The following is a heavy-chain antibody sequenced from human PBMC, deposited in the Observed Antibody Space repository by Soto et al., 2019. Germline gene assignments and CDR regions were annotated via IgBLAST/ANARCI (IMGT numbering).Heavy chain of an antibody. CDR3: ASSSRVLLDY. CDR2: IIPILGIA. D-gene: IGHD3-10*01. CDR1: GGTFSSYS. Sequence: QVQLVQSGAEVKKPGSSVKVSCKASGGTFSSYSIIWVRQAPGQGLEWMGRIIPILGIANYAQKFQGRVTITADKSTSTAYMELSSLRSEDTAVYYCASSSRVLLDYWGQGTLVTVSS. V-gene: IGHV1-69*02. J-gene: IGHJ4*02.